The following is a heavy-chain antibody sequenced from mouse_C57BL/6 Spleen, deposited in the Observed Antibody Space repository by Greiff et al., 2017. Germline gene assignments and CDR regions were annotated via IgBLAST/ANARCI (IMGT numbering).Heavy chain of an antibody. J-gene: IGHJ2*01. CDR3: TRNSGTLYYFDY. CDR2: IDPETGGT. V-gene: IGHV1-15*01. D-gene: IGHD4-1*01. Sequence: VQLQQSGAELVRPGASVTLSCKASGYTFTDYEMHWVKQTPVHGLEWIGAIDPETGGTAYNQKFKGKAILTADKSSSTAYMELRSLTSEDSAVYYCTRNSGTLYYFDYWGQGTTLTVSS. CDR1: GYTFTDYE.